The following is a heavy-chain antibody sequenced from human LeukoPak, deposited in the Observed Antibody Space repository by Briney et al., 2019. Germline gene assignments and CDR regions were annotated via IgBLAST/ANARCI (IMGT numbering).Heavy chain of an antibody. CDR1: GDSISGYY. D-gene: IGHD5-12*01. CDR3: ARSRSRGYSGDFDY. J-gene: IGHJ4*02. V-gene: IGHV4-59*01. CDR2: IYYSGST. Sequence: PSETLSLTCTVSGDSISGYYWSWIRQPPGKGLEWIGYIYYSGSTNYNPSLKSRVTISVDRSKNQFSLKVSPVTAADTAVYYCARSRSRGYSGDFDYWGQGTLVTVSS.